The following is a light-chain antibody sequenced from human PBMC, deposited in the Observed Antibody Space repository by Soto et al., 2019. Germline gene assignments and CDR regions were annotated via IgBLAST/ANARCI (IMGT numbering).Light chain of an antibody. Sequence: QSVLTQPPSVSGAPGQRVTISCTGSSSNIGAGYDVHWYQLLPGTAPKLLIYDNSNRPSGVPDRFSGSKSGTSASLAITGLQAEDEADYYCQSYDTSLGGSWVFGTGTKVTV. CDR2: DNS. V-gene: IGLV1-40*01. J-gene: IGLJ1*01. CDR3: QSYDTSLGGSWV. CDR1: SSNIGAGYD.